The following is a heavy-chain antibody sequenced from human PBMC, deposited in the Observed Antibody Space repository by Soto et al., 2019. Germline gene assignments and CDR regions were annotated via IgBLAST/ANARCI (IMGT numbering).Heavy chain of an antibody. D-gene: IGHD3-3*01. Sequence: GGSLRLSCAASGFTFSDYYMSWIRQAPGKGLEWVSYISSSGSTIYYADSVKGRFTISRDNAKNSLYLQMNSLRAEDTAVYYCARQFVLRFLEWLSHTPSSAVDDAFDIWGQGTMVTVSS. V-gene: IGHV3-11*01. CDR3: ARQFVLRFLEWLSHTPSSAVDDAFDI. J-gene: IGHJ3*02. CDR2: ISSSGSTI. CDR1: GFTFSDYY.